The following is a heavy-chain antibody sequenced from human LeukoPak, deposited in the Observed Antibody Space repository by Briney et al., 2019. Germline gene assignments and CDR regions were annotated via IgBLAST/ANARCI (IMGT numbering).Heavy chain of an antibody. Sequence: GGSLRLTCAASGFTFSNYALSWVRQAPGKGLEWVSAITGSGGNTYYADSVKGRFTISRDNSKNTVFLQMNSLRAEDTAVYYCAKWGDYDVLTGYYVSDYWGQGTLVTVSS. D-gene: IGHD3-9*01. J-gene: IGHJ4*02. CDR1: GFTFSNYA. CDR3: AKWGDYDVLTGYYVSDY. V-gene: IGHV3-23*01. CDR2: ITGSGGNT.